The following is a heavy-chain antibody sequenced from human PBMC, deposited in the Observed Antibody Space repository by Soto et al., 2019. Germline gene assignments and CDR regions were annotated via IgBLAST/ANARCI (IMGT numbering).Heavy chain of an antibody. CDR2: IYYTGST. D-gene: IGHD1-26*01. CDR3: ATSLVTSRARVDY. Sequence: PSETLSLTCTVSCGSIYTGGFYWSWISQLPGKGLGWLGYIYYTGSTQYTPSLKSRLSISTDTSDNQFSLRLNSVTAADTAVYYCATSLVTSRARVDYWGQGTPVTVSS. CDR1: CGSIYTGGFY. J-gene: IGHJ4*02. V-gene: IGHV4-31*03.